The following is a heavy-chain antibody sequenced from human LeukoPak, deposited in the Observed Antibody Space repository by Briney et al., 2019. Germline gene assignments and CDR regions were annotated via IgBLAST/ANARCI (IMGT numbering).Heavy chain of an antibody. J-gene: IGHJ6*04. Sequence: GESLKISCKGSGYSFTSYWIGWVRQMPGKGLEWMGIIYPGDSDTRYSPSFQGQVTISANKSISTAYLQWSSLKASDTAMYYCARLAVVPLEVQAADPRSLDYYYYGMDVWGKGTTVTVSS. CDR3: ARLAVVPLEVQAADPRSLDYYYYGMDV. CDR2: IYPGDSDT. CDR1: GYSFTSYW. V-gene: IGHV5-51*01. D-gene: IGHD2-2*01.